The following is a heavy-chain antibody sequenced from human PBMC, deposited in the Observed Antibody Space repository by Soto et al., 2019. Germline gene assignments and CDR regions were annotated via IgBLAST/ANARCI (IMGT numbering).Heavy chain of an antibody. CDR3: AKGEVRGIIPYYFDY. V-gene: IGHV3-23*01. CDR1: GFTPTTTP. J-gene: IGHJ4*02. CDR2: ISGTASRT. D-gene: IGHD3-10*01. Sequence: GGSLRLSCAGSGFTPTTTPLSWVRQPPGKGLEWVTTISGTASRTYYVDSVKGRFFISRDNSKNTLYLQMDSLRAEDTAVYYCAKGEVRGIIPYYFDYWGLGTLVTVSS.